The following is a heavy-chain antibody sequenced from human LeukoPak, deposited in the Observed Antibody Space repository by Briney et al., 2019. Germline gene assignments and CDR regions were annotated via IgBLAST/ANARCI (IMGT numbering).Heavy chain of an antibody. J-gene: IGHJ6*03. CDR3: AKDPRPRYCSSTSCYGPLNYMDV. CDR2: ISSSSSTI. CDR1: GFTFSSYS. Sequence: PGGSLRLSCAASGFTFSSYSMNWVRQAPGKGLEWVSYISSSSSTIYYADSVKGRFTISRDNAKNSLYLQMNSLRAEDTAVYYCAKDPRPRYCSSTSCYGPLNYMDVWGKGTTVTVSS. V-gene: IGHV3-48*04. D-gene: IGHD2-2*01.